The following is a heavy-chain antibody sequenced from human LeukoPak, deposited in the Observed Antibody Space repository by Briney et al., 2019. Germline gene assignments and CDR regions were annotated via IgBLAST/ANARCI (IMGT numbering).Heavy chain of an antibody. CDR2: ISWNSDTV. Sequence: GRSLRLSCAASGFTFDNYAMHWVRQAPGKGLEWVSSISWNSDTVAYADSVKGRFIISMDNADNSLFLQVNSLRTEDMALYHCVEAPQPWHYGSSGPNHWGSVLEMWGEGTMVTVSS. V-gene: IGHV3-9*03. J-gene: IGHJ3*02. D-gene: IGHD3-22*01. CDR1: GFTFDNYA. CDR3: VEAPQPWHYGSSGPNHWGSVLEM.